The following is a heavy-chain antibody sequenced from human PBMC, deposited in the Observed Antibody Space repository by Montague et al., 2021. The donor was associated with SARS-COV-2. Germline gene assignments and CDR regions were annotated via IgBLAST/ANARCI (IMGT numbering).Heavy chain of an antibody. V-gene: IGHV4-34*01. D-gene: IGHD3-16*01. CDR2: ISPTGST. CDR3: VGAPNEYYFDY. Sequence: SETLSLTCDVYGGSFSRYFWSWIRQPPGRGPELIGHISPTGSTRXNPSLDSRVTISLDTSKSRLSLELTSVTVADTSTYFCVGAPNEYYFDYWGQGTPVSVSS. J-gene: IGHJ4*02. CDR1: GGSFSRYF.